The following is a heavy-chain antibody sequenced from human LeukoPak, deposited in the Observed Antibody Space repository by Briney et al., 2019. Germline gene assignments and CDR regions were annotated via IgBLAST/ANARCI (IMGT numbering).Heavy chain of an antibody. D-gene: IGHD6-19*01. CDR2: ISGSGGGI. V-gene: IGHV3-48*03. CDR3: ARMPLAGQYNDC. CDR1: GFTLSSYE. Sequence: PGGSPRLSCAASGFTLSSYEMNWVRQAPGKGLEWVSYISGSGGGIYYADSVKGRFTMSRDNARNSLYLQMSSLRAEDTAVYYCARMPLAGQYNDCWGQGTLVTVSS. J-gene: IGHJ4*02.